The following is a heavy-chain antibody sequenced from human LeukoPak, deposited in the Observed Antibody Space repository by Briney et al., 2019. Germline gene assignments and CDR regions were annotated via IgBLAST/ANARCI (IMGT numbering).Heavy chain of an antibody. CDR1: GFTLSSYA. Sequence: GGSLRLSCAASGFTLSSYAMHWVRQAPGKGLEWVAVISYDGSNKYYADSVKGRFTISRDNSKNTLYLQMSSLRAEDTAVYYCARVRLGTTVTTGYFQHWGQGTLVTVSS. CDR3: ARVRLGTTVTTGYFQH. J-gene: IGHJ1*01. V-gene: IGHV3-30-3*01. D-gene: IGHD4-17*01. CDR2: ISYDGSNK.